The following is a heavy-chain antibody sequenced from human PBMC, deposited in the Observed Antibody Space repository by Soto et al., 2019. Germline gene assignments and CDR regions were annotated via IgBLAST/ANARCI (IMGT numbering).Heavy chain of an antibody. CDR1: GFTFSDHY. CDR3: AREDLRLFGVVATAYYFDY. V-gene: IGHV3-11*01. Sequence: GGSLRLSCAASGFTFSDHYMSWIRQAPGKGLEWVSYISNSGSTIYYADSVKGRFTISRDNAKNSLYLQMNSLRAEDTAVYYCAREDLRLFGVVATAYYFDYWGQGTMVTVYS. CDR2: ISNSGSTI. J-gene: IGHJ4*02. D-gene: IGHD3-3*01.